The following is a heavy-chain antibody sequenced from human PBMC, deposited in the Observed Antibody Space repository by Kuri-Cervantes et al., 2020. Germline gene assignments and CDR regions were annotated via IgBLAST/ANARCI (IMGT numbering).Heavy chain of an antibody. CDR3: ARDRVGHYDSSGYPSDYYSHYMDV. D-gene: IGHD3-22*01. J-gene: IGHJ6*03. V-gene: IGHV3-48*04. CDR2: ITSSGNTI. Sequence: GESLKISCAASGFTFSYHNMNWVRQAPGKGLECVSSITSSGNTIYYADSVKGRFTISRDSAKDSLYLQMNSLRAEDTAVYYCARDRVGHYDSSGYPSDYYSHYMDVWGKGTTVTVSS. CDR1: GFTFSYHN.